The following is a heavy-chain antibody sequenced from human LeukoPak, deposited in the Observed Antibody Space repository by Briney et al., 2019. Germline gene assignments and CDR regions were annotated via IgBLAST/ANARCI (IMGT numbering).Heavy chain of an antibody. CDR1: GFTFSSFE. Sequence: PGGSLRLSCAASGFTFSSFEMNWVRQAPGKGLEWVSYISSSGSTIYFADSVKGRFTISRDNAMNSLYLQMNSLRAEDTAVYYCAREGFTMVRGVKYNWFDPWGQGTLVTVSS. D-gene: IGHD3-10*01. V-gene: IGHV3-48*03. J-gene: IGHJ5*02. CDR2: ISSSGSTI. CDR3: AREGFTMVRGVKYNWFDP.